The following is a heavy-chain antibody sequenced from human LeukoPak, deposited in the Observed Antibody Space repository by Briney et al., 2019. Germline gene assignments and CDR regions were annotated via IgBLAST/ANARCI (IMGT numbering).Heavy chain of an antibody. CDR2: INHSGST. J-gene: IGHJ4*02. CDR3: ARGGWYLYY. CDR1: GGSFSGYY. V-gene: IGHV4-34*01. D-gene: IGHD6-19*01. Sequence: SETLSLTCAVYGGSFSGYYWSWIRQPPGKGLEWIGEINHSGSTNYNPSLKSRVTISVDTSKNQFSLKLSSVTAADTAVYYCARGGWYLYYWGQGTLVTVSS.